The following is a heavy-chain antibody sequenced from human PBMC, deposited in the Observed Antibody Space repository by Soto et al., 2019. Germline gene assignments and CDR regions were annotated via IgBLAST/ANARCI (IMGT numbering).Heavy chain of an antibody. Sequence: ASVKVSCKASGGTFSSYAISWVRQAPGQGLEWMGGIIPIFGTANYAQKFQGRVTITADESTSTAYMELSSLRSEDTAVYYCARGGYYYDSSGYSGFDYWGQGTLVTVSS. CDR1: GGTFSSYA. D-gene: IGHD3-22*01. CDR2: IIPIFGTA. J-gene: IGHJ4*02. CDR3: ARGGYYYDSSGYSGFDY. V-gene: IGHV1-69*13.